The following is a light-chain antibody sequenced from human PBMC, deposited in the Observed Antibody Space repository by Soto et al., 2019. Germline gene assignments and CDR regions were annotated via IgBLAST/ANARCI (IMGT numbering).Light chain of an antibody. Sequence: QSALTQPASVSGSPGQSITSSCTGTSSDVGGYNYVSWYQQHPGKAPKLMIYDVSNRPSGVSNRFSGSKSGNTASLTISGLQAEDEADYYCGSYTSSSTVIFGGGTKLTVL. CDR2: DVS. V-gene: IGLV2-14*03. CDR3: GSYTSSSTVI. CDR1: SSDVGGYNY. J-gene: IGLJ2*01.